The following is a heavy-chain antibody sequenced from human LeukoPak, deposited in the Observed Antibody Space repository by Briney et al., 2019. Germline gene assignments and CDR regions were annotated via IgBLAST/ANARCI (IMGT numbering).Heavy chain of an antibody. J-gene: IGHJ4*02. CDR1: GFTFSSYW. Sequence: PGGSLRLSCAASGFTFSSYWMSWVRQAPGKGLKWVADIKEDGSEKYYVDSVKGRFTISRDNAKNSLYLQMNSLRVEDTAVYYCALNPDYYGSGSFDYWGQGTLVTVSS. CDR2: IKEDGSEK. CDR3: ALNPDYYGSGSFDY. V-gene: IGHV3-7*01. D-gene: IGHD3-10*01.